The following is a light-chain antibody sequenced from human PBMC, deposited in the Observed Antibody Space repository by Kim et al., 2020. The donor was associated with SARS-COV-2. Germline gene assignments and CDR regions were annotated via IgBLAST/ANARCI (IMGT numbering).Light chain of an antibody. CDR1: SGSIAATY. V-gene: IGLV6-57*03. CDR3: QSYDSSSVI. Sequence: NFMLTQPHSVSESPGKTVTIACTRSSGSIAATYVQWYQQRPGGVPTTVIYEDNQRPSGVPDRFSGSIDSSSNSASLTISGLKTEDEADYYCQSYDSSSVIFGGETQLTVL. J-gene: IGLJ2*01. CDR2: EDN.